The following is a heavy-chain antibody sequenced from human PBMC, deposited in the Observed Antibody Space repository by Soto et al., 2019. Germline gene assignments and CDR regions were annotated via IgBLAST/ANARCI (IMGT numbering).Heavy chain of an antibody. CDR3: ARVRAGFCWSGRRDNLFKP. CDR2: IYYSGST. Sequence: SETLSLTCTVSGGSISSGGYYWSWIRQHPWKGLEWIAYIYYSGSTYYNPSRKSRVSISLDTSQTQFALMLSSVAAADSAVYYCARVRAGFCWSGRRDNLFKPYGEAXLVTVSS. D-gene: IGHD3-10*01. J-gene: IGHJ5*01. CDR1: GGSISSGGYY. V-gene: IGHV4-31*03.